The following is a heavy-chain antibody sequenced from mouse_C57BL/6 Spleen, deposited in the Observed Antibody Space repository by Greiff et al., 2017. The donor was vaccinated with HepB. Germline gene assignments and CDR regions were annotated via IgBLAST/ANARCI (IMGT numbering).Heavy chain of an antibody. CDR2: INPSSGYT. CDR1: GYTFTSYT. Sequence: QVQLKESGAELARPGASVKMSCKASGYTFTSYTMHWVNQRPGQGLEWIGYINPSSGYTKYNQKFKDKATLTADKSSSTAYMQLSSLTSEDSAVYYCARSTTVVSFDYWGQGTTLTVSS. CDR3: ARSTTVVSFDY. V-gene: IGHV1-4*01. D-gene: IGHD1-1*01. J-gene: IGHJ2*01.